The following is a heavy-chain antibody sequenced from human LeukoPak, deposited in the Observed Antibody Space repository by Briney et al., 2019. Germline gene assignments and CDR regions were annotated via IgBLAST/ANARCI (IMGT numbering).Heavy chain of an antibody. CDR1: GFTFSSYA. Sequence: LSGGSLRLSCAASGFTFSSYAMHWVRQAPGKGLEWVAVISYDGSNKYYADSVKGRFTISRDNSKNTLYLQMNSLRAEDTAVYYCARWQEGAPRYAFDIWGQGTMVTVSS. D-gene: IGHD1-26*01. J-gene: IGHJ3*02. CDR3: ARWQEGAPRYAFDI. V-gene: IGHV3-30-3*01. CDR2: ISYDGSNK.